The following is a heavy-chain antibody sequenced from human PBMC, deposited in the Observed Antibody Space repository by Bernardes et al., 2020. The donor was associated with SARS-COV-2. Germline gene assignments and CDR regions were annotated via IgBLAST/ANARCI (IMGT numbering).Heavy chain of an antibody. Sequence: GGSLRLSCAASGFIFNMYWMSWVRQAPGKGLEWVANIKQDGSEKYYVDSVKGRFTISRDNTKNSLFLQMNSLRAEDTAVYYCARLNCGGDCYSYWAAFDIWGQGTLATVSS. J-gene: IGHJ3*02. CDR2: IKQDGSEK. CDR1: GFIFNMYW. D-gene: IGHD2-21*02. V-gene: IGHV3-7*01. CDR3: ARLNCGGDCYSYWAAFDI.